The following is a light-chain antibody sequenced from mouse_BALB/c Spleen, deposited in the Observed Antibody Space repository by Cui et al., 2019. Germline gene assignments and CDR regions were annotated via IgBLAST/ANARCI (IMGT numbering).Light chain of an antibody. V-gene: IGKV4-70*01. CDR2: DTS. J-gene: IGKJ2*01. Sequence: QIVLTQSLATMSASPGEKVTMTCSAISSISYRHWYQQKPGTSPKRLIYDTSKLASGVPARFSGSGSGTSYSLTISSMEAEDAATYYCHQRSSYTFGGGTKLEIK. CDR1: SSISY. CDR3: HQRSSYT.